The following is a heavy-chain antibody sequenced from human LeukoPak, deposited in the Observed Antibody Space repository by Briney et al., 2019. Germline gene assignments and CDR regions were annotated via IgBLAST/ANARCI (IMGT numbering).Heavy chain of an antibody. D-gene: IGHD3-3*01. CDR1: GFTFSSYG. J-gene: IGHJ4*02. V-gene: IGHV3-33*01. CDR2: IWYDGSNK. CDR3: ARASSYDFWRRYSPPR. Sequence: GGSLRLSCAASGFTFSSYGMHWVRQAPGKGLEWVAVIWYDGSNKYYADSVKGRFTISRDNSKNTLYLQMNSLRAEDTAVYYCARASSYDFWRRYSPPRWGQGTLVTVSS.